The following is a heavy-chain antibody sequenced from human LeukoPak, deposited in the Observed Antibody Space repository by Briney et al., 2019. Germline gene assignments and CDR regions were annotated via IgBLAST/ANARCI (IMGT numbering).Heavy chain of an antibody. V-gene: IGHV3-48*02. Sequence: PGGSLSLSCAASGFTFSSYSMNWVRQAPGKGLEWISYISSSSSTIYYADSVKGRFTISRDNAKNSLYLQMSSLRDEDTAMYYCARGGRRYDYYYHMDVWGKGTTVTVSS. CDR2: ISSSSSTI. CDR3: ARGGRRYDYYYHMDV. CDR1: GFTFSSYS. J-gene: IGHJ6*03.